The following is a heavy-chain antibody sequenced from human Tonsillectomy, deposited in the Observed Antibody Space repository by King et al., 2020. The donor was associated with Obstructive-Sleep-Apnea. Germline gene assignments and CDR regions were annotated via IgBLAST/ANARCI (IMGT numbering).Heavy chain of an antibody. CDR3: ARPADVDKAMGPFDY. J-gene: IGHJ4*02. Sequence: QLQESGPGLVKPSETLSLTCTVSGGSISNYYWSWIRQPPGKGLEWIAYIYYSGSTYYNPSLKSRVSISVDTSKNQFSLKLSSVTAADTAVYYCARPADVDKAMGPFDYWGQGTLVTVSS. CDR2: IYYSGST. CDR1: GGSISNYY. V-gene: IGHV4-59*08. D-gene: IGHD5-18*01.